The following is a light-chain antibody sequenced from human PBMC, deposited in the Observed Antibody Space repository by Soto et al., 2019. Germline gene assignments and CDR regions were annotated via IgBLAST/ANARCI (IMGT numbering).Light chain of an antibody. CDR3: CSYAGSYTYV. J-gene: IGLJ1*01. CDR2: DVS. V-gene: IGLV2-11*01. CDR1: SSDVGGYNY. Sequence: QSVLTQPRSVSGSPGQSVTISCTGTSSDVGGYNYVSWYQHHPGKAPKLMIYDVSKRPSGVPDRFSGSKSGNTASLTISGLQAEDEADYYCCSYAGSYTYVFGTGTQLSVL.